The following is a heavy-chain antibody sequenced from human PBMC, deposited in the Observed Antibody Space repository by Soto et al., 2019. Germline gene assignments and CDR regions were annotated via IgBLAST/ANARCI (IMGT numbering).Heavy chain of an antibody. Sequence: QLQLQESGPGLVKPSETLSLTCTVSGGSISSSSYYWGWIRQPPGKGLEWIGSIYYSGSTYYNPSLKSRVTISVDTSKNHFSLKLSSVTAADTAVYYCARLLTMTQYYFDYWGQGTLVTVSS. CDR2: IYYSGST. CDR1: GGSISSSSYY. CDR3: ARLLTMTQYYFDY. J-gene: IGHJ4*02. D-gene: IGHD3-22*01. V-gene: IGHV4-39*02.